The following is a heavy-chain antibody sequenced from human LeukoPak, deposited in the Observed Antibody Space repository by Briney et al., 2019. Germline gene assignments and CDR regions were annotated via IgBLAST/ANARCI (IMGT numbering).Heavy chain of an antibody. Sequence: SETLSLTCTVSGGSISSGSYYWSWIRQPAGKGLEWIGRIYTSGSTNYNPSLKSRVTISVDTSKNQFSLKLSSVTAADTAVYYCASETRSSFDYWGQGTLVTVSS. CDR1: GGSISSGSYY. J-gene: IGHJ4*02. V-gene: IGHV4-61*02. CDR3: ASETRSSFDY. CDR2: IYTSGST. D-gene: IGHD1-1*01.